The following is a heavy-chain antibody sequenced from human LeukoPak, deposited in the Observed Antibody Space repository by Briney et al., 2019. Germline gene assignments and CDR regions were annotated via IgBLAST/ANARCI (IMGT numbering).Heavy chain of an antibody. Sequence: SETLSLTCTVSGYSISSGYYWGWIRQPPGKGLEWIGSIYHSGSTYYNPSLKSRVTISVDTSKNQFSLKLSSVTAADTAVYYCARMGSGAFDIWGQGTMVTVSS. CDR3: ARMGSGAFDI. CDR2: IYHSGST. V-gene: IGHV4-38-2*02. CDR1: GYSISSGYY. J-gene: IGHJ3*02. D-gene: IGHD3-16*01.